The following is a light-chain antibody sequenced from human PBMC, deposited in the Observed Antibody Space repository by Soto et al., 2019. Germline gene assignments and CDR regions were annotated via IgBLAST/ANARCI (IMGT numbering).Light chain of an antibody. CDR1: QSVSTW. CDR2: DAS. J-gene: IGKJ3*01. Sequence: DIQMTQSPSTLSASVGARVTITCRASQSVSTWLAWYQQKPGKAPVLLIYDASSLKSGVPSRFSGSGSGTEFTLTITSLQPDDFAIYYCQHYHGYPFTFGPGTKVDIK. CDR3: QHYHGYPFT. V-gene: IGKV1-5*01.